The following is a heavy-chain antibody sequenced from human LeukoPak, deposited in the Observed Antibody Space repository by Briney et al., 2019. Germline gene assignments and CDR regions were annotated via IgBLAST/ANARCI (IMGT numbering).Heavy chain of an antibody. D-gene: IGHD5-12*01. J-gene: IGHJ6*02. CDR3: ARDPDIVATNYGMDV. CDR1: GGTFSSYA. CDR2: IIPILGIA. V-gene: IGHV1-69*04. Sequence: ASVKVSCKASGGTFSSYAISWVRQAPGQGLEWMGRIIPILGIANYAQKFQGRVTITADKSTSTAYMELSSLRSEDTAVYYCARDPDIVATNYGMDVWGQGTTVTVSS.